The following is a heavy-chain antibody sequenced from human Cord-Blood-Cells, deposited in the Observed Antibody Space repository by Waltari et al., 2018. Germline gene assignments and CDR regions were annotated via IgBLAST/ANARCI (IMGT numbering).Heavy chain of an antibody. Sequence: EVQLLESGGGLVQHGGSLRLSCAASGLTFSSYATSWVRQAPGKGLEWVSAISGSGGSTYYADSVKGRFTISRDNSKNTLYLQMNSLRAEDTAVYYCAKAGWLRLQFFDYWGQGTLVTVSS. CDR2: ISGSGGST. CDR1: GLTFSSYA. CDR3: AKAGWLRLQFFDY. D-gene: IGHD5-12*01. J-gene: IGHJ4*02. V-gene: IGHV3-23*01.